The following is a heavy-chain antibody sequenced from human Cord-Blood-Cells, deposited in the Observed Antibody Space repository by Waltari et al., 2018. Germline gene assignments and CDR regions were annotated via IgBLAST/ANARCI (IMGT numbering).Heavy chain of an antibody. J-gene: IGHJ4*02. CDR3: ARGDLGGSFDY. CDR2: ISYDGSNK. CDR1: GFPSSGSA. V-gene: IGHV3-30-3*01. D-gene: IGHD3-16*01. Sequence: QVQLGESGGGVVQPGRPLRLPWADSGFPSSGSALHWVRQAPGKGLEWVAVISYDGSNKYYADSVKGRFTISRDNSKNTLYLQMNSLRAEDTAVYYCARGDLGGSFDYWGQGTLVTVSS.